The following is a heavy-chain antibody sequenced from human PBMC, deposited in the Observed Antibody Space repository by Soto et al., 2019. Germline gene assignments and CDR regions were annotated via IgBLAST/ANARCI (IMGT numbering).Heavy chain of an antibody. V-gene: IGHV3-23*01. J-gene: IGHJ4*02. CDR1: GFTFSNYG. CDR2: ISGSGGRT. Sequence: EVQLLESGGGLIQPGGSLRLSCEASGFTFSNYGMTWVRLAPGKGLEWVSTISGSGGRTFYADPVKGRFTISRDNSKNTLYLQMNSLRAEDTAVYYVAKEMIASTLADFFDYWGQGTRVTVSS. D-gene: IGHD2-21*01. CDR3: AKEMIASTLADFFDY.